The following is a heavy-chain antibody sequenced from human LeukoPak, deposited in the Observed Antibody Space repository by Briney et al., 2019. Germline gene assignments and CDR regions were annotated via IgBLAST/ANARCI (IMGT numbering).Heavy chain of an antibody. V-gene: IGHV1-2*02. J-gene: IGHJ4*02. Sequence: ASVKVSCKASGYTFTSNALGWVRQAPGQGLEWMGWINPNSGGTNYAQKFQGRVTMTRDTSISTAYMELSRLRSDDTAVYYCARDLQLWSNFDYWGQGTLVTVSS. CDR3: ARDLQLWSNFDY. CDR1: GYTFTSNA. CDR2: INPNSGGT. D-gene: IGHD5-18*01.